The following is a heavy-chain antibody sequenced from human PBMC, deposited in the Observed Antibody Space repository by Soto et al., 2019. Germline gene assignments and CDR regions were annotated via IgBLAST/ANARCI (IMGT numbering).Heavy chain of an antibody. Sequence: GASVKVSCKASGYTFTNSGISWVRQAPGQGLEWMGWISGYNGNTNYAQKLQGRVTMTTDTSTSTAYMDLRSLIPDLTSVFYFSRNHHPRYAHDYCSQGALDTVSS. J-gene: IGHJ4*02. CDR1: GYTFTNSG. V-gene: IGHV1-18*01. CDR3: SRNHHPRYAHDY. CDR2: ISGYNGNT. D-gene: IGHD2-2*01.